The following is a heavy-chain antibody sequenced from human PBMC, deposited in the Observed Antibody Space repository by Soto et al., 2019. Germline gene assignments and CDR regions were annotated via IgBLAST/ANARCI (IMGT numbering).Heavy chain of an antibody. CDR2: FRFYGRRDNT. D-gene: IGHD1-1*01. J-gene: IGHJ4*02. V-gene: IGHV3-23*01. Sequence: EVQLLESGGGLVQPGGSLRLSCVGSGFTFSSYDMTWVRQAPGKGLEWVSSFRFYGRRDNTYYADSVKGRFTISRDNSRNTMYLQMDNLRVEDTAVYYCAKSLYNDNGGPNDHRGQGTLVTVSS. CDR1: GFTFSSYD. CDR3: AKSLYNDNGGPNDH.